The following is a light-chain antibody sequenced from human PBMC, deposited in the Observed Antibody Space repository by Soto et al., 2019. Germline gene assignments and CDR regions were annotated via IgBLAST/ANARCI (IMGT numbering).Light chain of an antibody. CDR3: ASYAGTRLFV. CDR2: EVT. Sequence: QSALTQPPSASGSPGQSLTISCTGTSSDVGFYNFVSWYQQRPGKAPKLVIYEVTKRPSGVPDRFSGSKSGSTASLTVSGLQADEGADYYCASYAGTRLFVFGGGTKVTAL. J-gene: IGLJ1*01. V-gene: IGLV2-8*01. CDR1: SSDVGFYNF.